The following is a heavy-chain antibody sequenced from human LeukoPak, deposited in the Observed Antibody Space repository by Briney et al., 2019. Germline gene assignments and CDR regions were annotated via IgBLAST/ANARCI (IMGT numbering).Heavy chain of an antibody. J-gene: IGHJ4*02. CDR1: GGTFSSYA. V-gene: IGHV1-69*05. Sequence: AASVKVSCKASGGTFSSYAISWVRQAPGQGLEWMGRIIPIFGTANYAQKFQGRVTITTDESTSTAYMELSSLRSEDTAVYYCARDSGTVTILLDYWDQGTLVTVSS. CDR3: ARDSGTVTILLDY. D-gene: IGHD4-17*01. CDR2: IIPIFGTA.